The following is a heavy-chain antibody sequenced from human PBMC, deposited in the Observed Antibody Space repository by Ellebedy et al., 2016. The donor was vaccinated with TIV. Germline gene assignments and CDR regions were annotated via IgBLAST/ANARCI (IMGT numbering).Heavy chain of an antibody. CDR2: VSGSGGET. CDR3: AKREMIRDTIGAPVPAPLFDL. J-gene: IGHJ4*02. Sequence: PGGSLRLSCAASGFVFSNHAMTWVRQAPGKGLEWVSGVSGSGGETFYADSVKGRFTISRDNSKHIVYLQMNSLRAEDTALYFCAKREMIRDTIGAPVPAPLFDLWGQGTLVTVSS. D-gene: IGHD2-2*01. V-gene: IGHV3-23*01. CDR1: GFVFSNHA.